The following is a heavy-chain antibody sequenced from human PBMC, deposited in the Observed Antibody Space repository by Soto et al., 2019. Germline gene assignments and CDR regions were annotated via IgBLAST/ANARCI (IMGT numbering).Heavy chain of an antibody. CDR1: GYTFTSYY. J-gene: IGHJ4*02. V-gene: IGHV1-46*03. Sequence: XSVKVSFKASGYTFTSYYMHWVRHSPGQGLEWMGIINPSGGSTSYAQKFQGRVTMTRDTSTSTVYMELSSLRSEDTAVYYCARDRHSNSYYFDYWGQGTLVTVSS. D-gene: IGHD4-4*01. CDR3: ARDRHSNSYYFDY. CDR2: INPSGGST.